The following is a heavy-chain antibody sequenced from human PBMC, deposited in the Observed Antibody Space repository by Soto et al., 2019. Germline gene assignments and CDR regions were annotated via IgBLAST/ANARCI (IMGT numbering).Heavy chain of an antibody. Sequence: QVQLVQSGAEVKKPGSSVKVSCKASGGTFSSYAISWVRQAPGQGLEWMGGIIPIFGTANYAQKFQGRVTITADESTSTAYMELSSLRSEDTAVHYCARDLYCGGDCYLNPSYWGQGTLVTVSS. CDR2: IIPIFGTA. CDR3: ARDLYCGGDCYLNPSY. CDR1: GGTFSSYA. V-gene: IGHV1-69*01. D-gene: IGHD2-21*02. J-gene: IGHJ4*02.